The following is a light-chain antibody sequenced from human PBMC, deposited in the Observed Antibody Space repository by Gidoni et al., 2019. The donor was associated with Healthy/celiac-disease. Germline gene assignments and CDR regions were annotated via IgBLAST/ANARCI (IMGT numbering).Light chain of an antibody. V-gene: IGKV1-33*01. CDR2: DAS. CDR1: QDISNY. Sequence: DIQMTQSPSSRSASVGDRVTITCQASQDISNYLNWYQQKPGKAPQLLLYDASNLETGVPSRFSGSGSGTDFTFTISSLQPADIATYYCQQYDNLPLTFGGGTKVEIK. J-gene: IGKJ4*01. CDR3: QQYDNLPLT.